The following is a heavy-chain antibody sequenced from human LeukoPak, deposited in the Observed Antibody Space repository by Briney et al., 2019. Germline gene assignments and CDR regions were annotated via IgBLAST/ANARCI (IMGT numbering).Heavy chain of an antibody. Sequence: GGPLRLSCAASGFTFSSYAMSWVRQAPGKGLEWVSYISSSSSYTNYADSVKGRFTISRDNAKNSLYLQMNSLRAEDTAVYYCARYSNAGLGYWGQGTLVTVSS. CDR2: ISSSSSYT. V-gene: IGHV3-11*03. D-gene: IGHD4-11*01. J-gene: IGHJ4*02. CDR1: GFTFSSYA. CDR3: ARYSNAGLGY.